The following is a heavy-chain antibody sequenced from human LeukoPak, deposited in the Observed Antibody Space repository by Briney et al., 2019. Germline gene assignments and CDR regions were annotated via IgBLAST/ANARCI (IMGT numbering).Heavy chain of an antibody. CDR2: INPNSGGT. CDR1: GYTFTGYY. V-gene: IGHV1-2*02. D-gene: IGHD1-26*01. CDR3: ARDRYSGSHLFYDY. Sequence: GASVKVSCTASGYTFTGYYMHWVRQAPGQGLEWMGWINPNSGGTNYAQKFQGRVTMTRDTSISTAYMELSRLRSDDTAVYYCARDRYSGSHLFYDYWGQGTLVTVSS. J-gene: IGHJ4*02.